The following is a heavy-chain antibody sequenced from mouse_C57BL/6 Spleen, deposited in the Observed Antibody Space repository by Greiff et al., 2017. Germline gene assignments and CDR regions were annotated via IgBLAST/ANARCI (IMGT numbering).Heavy chain of an antibody. V-gene: IGHV1-61*01. Sequence: QVQLQQPGAELVRPGSSVKLSCKASGYTFTSYWMDWVKQRPGQGLEWIGNIYPSDSETHYNQKFKDKATLTVDKSSSTAYMQLSSLTSEDSAVYDCARSLAYYHWFAYWGQGTLVTVSA. CDR1: GYTFTSYW. CDR2: IYPSDSET. D-gene: IGHD2-10*01. J-gene: IGHJ3*01. CDR3: ARSLAYYHWFAY.